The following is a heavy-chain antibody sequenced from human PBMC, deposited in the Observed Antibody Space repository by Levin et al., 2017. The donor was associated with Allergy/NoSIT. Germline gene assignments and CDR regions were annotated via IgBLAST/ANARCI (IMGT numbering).Heavy chain of an antibody. Sequence: GESLKISCKASGYTFTGYYMHWVRQAPGQGLEWMGWINPNSGGTNYAQKFQGRVTMTRDTSISTAYMELSRLRSDDTAVYYCARSLGYGGPFHGAFDIWGQGTMVTVSS. CDR3: ARSLGYGGPFHGAFDI. CDR1: GYTFTGYY. J-gene: IGHJ3*02. V-gene: IGHV1-2*02. D-gene: IGHD5-12*01. CDR2: INPNSGGT.